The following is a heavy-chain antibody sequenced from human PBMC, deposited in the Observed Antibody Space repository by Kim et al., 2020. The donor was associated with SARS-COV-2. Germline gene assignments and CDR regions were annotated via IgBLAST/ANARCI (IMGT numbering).Heavy chain of an antibody. CDR1: GGTFSSYA. V-gene: IGHV1-69*13. Sequence: SVKVSCKASGGTFSSYAISWVRQAPGQGLEWMGGIIPIFGTANYAQKFQGRVTITADESTSTAYMELSSLRSEDTAVYYCARPMVRGDAGGPYYYYYGMDVWGQGTTVTVSS. CDR3: ARPMVRGDAGGPYYYYYGMDV. J-gene: IGHJ6*02. CDR2: IIPIFGTA. D-gene: IGHD3-10*01.